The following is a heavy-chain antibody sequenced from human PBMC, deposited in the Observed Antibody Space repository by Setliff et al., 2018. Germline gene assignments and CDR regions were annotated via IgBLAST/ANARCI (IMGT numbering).Heavy chain of an antibody. D-gene: IGHD3-9*01. V-gene: IGHV4-30-4*08. CDR2: IYYSGST. Sequence: SETLSLTCTVSGYSISSGYIWSWIRQPPGKGLEWIGYIYYSGSTYYNPSLKSRVTISVDTSKNQFSLKLSSVTAADTAVYYCARGYYDILTGYYIGYWGQGTLVTVSS. CDR1: GYSISSGYI. CDR3: ARGYYDILTGYYIGY. J-gene: IGHJ4*02.